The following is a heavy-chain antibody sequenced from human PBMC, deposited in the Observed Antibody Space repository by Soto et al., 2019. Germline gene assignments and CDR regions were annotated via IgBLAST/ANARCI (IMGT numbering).Heavy chain of an antibody. CDR2: IFPGDSDT. J-gene: IGHJ6*01. V-gene: IGHV5-51*01. CDR1: GLSLNTYL. Sequence: PGESLKISFKSSGLSLNTYLISFVLQMPGKGLEWMGAIFPGDSDTKYSPSFEGQVTISADRSTSTAYVQWDSLRASDRARYYCATHGNPYSGYGYSHDMEVCGPGPTV. CDR3: ATHGNPYSGYGYSHDMEV. D-gene: IGHD2-21*02.